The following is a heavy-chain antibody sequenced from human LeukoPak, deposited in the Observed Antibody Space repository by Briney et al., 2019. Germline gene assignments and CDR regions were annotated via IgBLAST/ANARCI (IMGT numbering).Heavy chain of an antibody. J-gene: IGHJ6*04. CDR2: IIPIFGTA. Sequence: SVKVSCKASGGTFSSYAISWVRQAPGQGLEWMGGIIPIFGTANYAQKFQGRVTITADKSASTAYMELSSLRSEDTAVYYCARAEAGDIVVVPAATGAHYYYGMDVWGKGTTVTVSS. V-gene: IGHV1-69*06. CDR1: GGTFSSYA. D-gene: IGHD2-2*01. CDR3: ARAEAGDIVVVPAATGAHYYYGMDV.